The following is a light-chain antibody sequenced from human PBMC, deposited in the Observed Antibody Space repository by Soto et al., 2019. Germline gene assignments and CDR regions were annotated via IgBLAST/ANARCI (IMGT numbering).Light chain of an antibody. V-gene: IGKV1-16*01. CDR2: GTS. CDR1: QSLLRSDGKTY. J-gene: IGKJ5*01. CDR3: QQYDSYPIT. Sequence: MTQTPLSLSVTPGQPASISCRSSQSLLRSDGKTYFYWYQQKPEKAPKSLIYGTSNLESGVPSRFSGSGSGTDYTLTISSLQPEDFATYYCQQYDSYPITFGQGTRLEIK.